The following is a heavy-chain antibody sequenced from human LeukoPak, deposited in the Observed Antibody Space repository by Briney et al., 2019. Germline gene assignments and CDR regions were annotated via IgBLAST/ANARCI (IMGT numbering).Heavy chain of an antibody. CDR2: ISGSGGST. V-gene: IGHV3-23*01. Sequence: GGSLRLSCAASGFTFSSYAMSWVRQAPGKGLEWVSAISGSGGSTYYADSVKGRFTISRDNSKNTLYLQMNSLRADDTAVYYCATSRGYYYDSSGYYYVDYWGQGTLVTVSS. J-gene: IGHJ4*02. CDR3: ATSRGYYYDSSGYYYVDY. D-gene: IGHD3-22*01. CDR1: GFTFSSYA.